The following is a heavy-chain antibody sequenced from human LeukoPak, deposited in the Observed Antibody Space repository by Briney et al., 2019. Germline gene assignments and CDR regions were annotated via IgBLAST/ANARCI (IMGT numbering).Heavy chain of an antibody. CDR2: ISGSGSTT. CDR1: GFTFNFYA. D-gene: IGHD3-10*01. V-gene: IGHV3-23*01. CDR3: AKSSGSGPYFYGMDV. J-gene: IGHJ6*02. Sequence: GGSLRLSCAASGFTFNFYAMSWVRQAPGKGPEWVSGISGSGSTTYYADSVKGRFTISRDNSKNTLYLQMNSLRVEGTAVYYCAKSSGSGPYFYGMDVWGHGSTVTVSS.